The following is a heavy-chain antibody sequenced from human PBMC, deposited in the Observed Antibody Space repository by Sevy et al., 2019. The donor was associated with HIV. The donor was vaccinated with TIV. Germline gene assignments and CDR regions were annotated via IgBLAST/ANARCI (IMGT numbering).Heavy chain of an antibody. CDR2: LVPMFGTA. CDR1: GGHFTGYA. CDR3: ARDRYYYDSSGHPLDY. V-gene: IGHV1-69*05. Sequence: ASVKVSCKSSGGHFTGYAITWARQAPGLGLEWMGGLVPMFGTAKYAQKFQGRVTITTDEVSSTGYMELNSLKSEDTAVYYCARDRYYYDSSGHPLDYWGQGTLVTVSS. D-gene: IGHD3-22*01. J-gene: IGHJ4*02.